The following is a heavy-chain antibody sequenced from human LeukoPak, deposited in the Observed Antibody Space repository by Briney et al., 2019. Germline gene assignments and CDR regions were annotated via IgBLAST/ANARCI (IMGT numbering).Heavy chain of an antibody. CDR2: ISYDGSNK. CDR1: GFTFSNHG. Sequence: GGSLRLSCAVSGFTFSNHGMHWVRQAPGKGLEWVAVISYDGSNKYYADCVKGRVTISRDNSKNTLYLQMNSLRAEDTAVYYCARNGYNYGPFFDYWGQGTLVTVSS. CDR3: ARNGYNYGPFFDY. V-gene: IGHV3-30*03. D-gene: IGHD5-24*01. J-gene: IGHJ4*02.